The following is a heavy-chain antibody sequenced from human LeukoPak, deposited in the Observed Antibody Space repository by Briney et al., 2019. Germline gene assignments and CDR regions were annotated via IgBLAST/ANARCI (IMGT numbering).Heavy chain of an antibody. J-gene: IGHJ4*02. V-gene: IGHV4-59*01. CDR1: GGSISSYY. Sequence: PSETLSLTCTVSGGSISSYYWNWIRQPPGKGLEWIGYIYYSGNTNYNPSLESRVTISIDTSKSQISLRLSSVTAADTAVYYCARSGRGTFTSYWTYFDFWGQGNLVTVSS. D-gene: IGHD2/OR15-2a*01. CDR3: ARSGRGTFTSYWTYFDF. CDR2: IYYSGNT.